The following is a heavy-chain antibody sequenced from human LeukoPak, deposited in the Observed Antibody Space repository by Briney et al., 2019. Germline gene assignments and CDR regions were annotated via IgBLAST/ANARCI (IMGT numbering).Heavy chain of an antibody. CDR2: ISGSGGST. V-gene: IGHV3-23*01. Sequence: GGSLRLSCAASGFTFSSDAMSWVRQAPGKGLEWVSAISGSGGSTYYADSVKGRFTISRDNSKNTLYLQMSSLRVDDTAVYYCAKFLSGSYYGGFDYWGQGTLVTVSS. D-gene: IGHD1-26*01. CDR1: GFTFSSDA. J-gene: IGHJ4*02. CDR3: AKFLSGSYYGGFDY.